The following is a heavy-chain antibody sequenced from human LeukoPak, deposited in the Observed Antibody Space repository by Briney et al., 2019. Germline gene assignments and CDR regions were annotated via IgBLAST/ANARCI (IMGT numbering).Heavy chain of an antibody. D-gene: IGHD4-17*01. CDR1: GYTFTSYY. CDR2: INPSGGST. Sequence: GASVEVSCKASGYTFTSYYMHWVRQAPGQGLEWMGIINPSGGSTRYAQKFQGRVTMTRDTSTSTVYMELSSLRSEDTAVYYCARNPVTTKYFDYWGQGTLVTVSS. V-gene: IGHV1-46*01. J-gene: IGHJ4*02. CDR3: ARNPVTTKYFDY.